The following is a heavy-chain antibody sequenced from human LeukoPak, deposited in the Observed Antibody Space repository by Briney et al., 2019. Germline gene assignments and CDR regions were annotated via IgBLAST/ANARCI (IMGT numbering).Heavy chain of an antibody. Sequence: GGSLRLSCAASGFTLSDYDIHWVRQAIGKGLDWVSGLGSAGDKYHAGSERGRFTISREDAENSVYLQMNGLRPEDTAIYYCARAKRETSTRPWTSGMDVWGQGTTVTVSS. CDR1: GFTLSDYD. J-gene: IGHJ6*02. V-gene: IGHV3-13*01. CDR3: ARAKRETSTRPWTSGMDV. D-gene: IGHD3/OR15-3a*01. CDR2: LGSAGDK.